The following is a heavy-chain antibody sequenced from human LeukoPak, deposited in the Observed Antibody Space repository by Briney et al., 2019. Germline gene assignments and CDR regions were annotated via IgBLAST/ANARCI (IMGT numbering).Heavy chain of an antibody. J-gene: IGHJ4*02. V-gene: IGHV3-30*18. CDR2: ISYDGSNK. Sequence: QAGGSLRLSCAASGFTFSTYGMHWVRQAPGKGLEWVAVISYDGSNKYYADSVKGRFTISRDNSKNTLYLQMNSLRAEDTAVYYCAKAVAPFSSIWLFDYWGQGTLVTVSS. D-gene: IGHD6-13*01. CDR1: GFTFSTYG. CDR3: AKAVAPFSSIWLFDY.